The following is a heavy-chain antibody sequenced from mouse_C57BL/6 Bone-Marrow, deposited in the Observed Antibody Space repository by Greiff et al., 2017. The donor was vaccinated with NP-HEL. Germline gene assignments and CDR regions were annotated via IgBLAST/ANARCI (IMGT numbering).Heavy chain of an antibody. CDR2: INPNNGGT. V-gene: IGHV1-26*01. CDR3: ASLYDYDGGGFAY. CDR1: GYTFTDYY. Sequence: VQLKQSGPELVKPGASVKISCKASGYTFTDYYMNWVKQSHGKSLEWIGDINPNNGGTSYNQKFKGKATLTVDKSSSTAYMELRSLTSEDSAVYYCASLYDYDGGGFAYWGQGTLVTVSA. D-gene: IGHD2-4*01. J-gene: IGHJ3*01.